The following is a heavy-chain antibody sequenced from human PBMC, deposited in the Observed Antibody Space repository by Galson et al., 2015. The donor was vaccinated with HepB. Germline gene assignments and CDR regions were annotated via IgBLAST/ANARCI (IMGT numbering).Heavy chain of an antibody. CDR1: GFTFSSYA. CDR2: ISSNGGST. CDR3: VKWGTWVGVAAALY. J-gene: IGHJ4*02. V-gene: IGHV3-64D*06. D-gene: IGHD6-13*01. Sequence: SLRLSCAASGFTFSSYAMHWVRQAPGKGLEYVSAISSNGGSTYYADSVKGRFTISRDNSKNTLYLQMSSLRAEDTAVYYCVKWGTWVGVAAALYWGQGTLVTVSS.